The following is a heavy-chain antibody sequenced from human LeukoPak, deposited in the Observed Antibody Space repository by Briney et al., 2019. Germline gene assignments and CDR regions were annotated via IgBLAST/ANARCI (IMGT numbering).Heavy chain of an antibody. V-gene: IGHV4-34*01. D-gene: IGHD3-22*01. CDR2: INHSGST. CDR3: ASGYYYDSSGYSYFQH. J-gene: IGHJ1*01. CDR1: GGSFSGYY. Sequence: SETLSLTCAVYGGSFSGYYWSWIRQPPGKGLEWIGEINHSGSTNYNPSLKSRVTISVDTSKKQSSLKLSSVTAAGTAVYYCASGYYYDSSGYSYFQHWGQGTLVTVSS.